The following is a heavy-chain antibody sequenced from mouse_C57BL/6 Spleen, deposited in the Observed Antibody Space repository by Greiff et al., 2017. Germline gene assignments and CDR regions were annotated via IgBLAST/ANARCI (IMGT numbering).Heavy chain of an antibody. Sequence: EVQLQQSGPGLAQPSQTLSLPCSVTGYSIPSDSWTWIRKFPGNKLEYMGYISYSGSSYYNPSLKSRISITRDTSKKQYYLQLNSVTTEDTATYYCARSYGTVSYCDVWGTGTTVTVSS. CDR2: ISYSGSS. CDR1: GYSIPSDS. V-gene: IGHV3-8*01. CDR3: ARSYGTVSYCDV. D-gene: IGHD2-1*01. J-gene: IGHJ1*03.